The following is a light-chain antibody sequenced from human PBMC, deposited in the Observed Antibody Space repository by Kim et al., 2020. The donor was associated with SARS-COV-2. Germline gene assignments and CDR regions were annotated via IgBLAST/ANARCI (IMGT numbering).Light chain of an antibody. J-gene: IGKJ5*01. CDR2: DAS. CDR3: QQRDDWPMN. CDR1: QSISSY. Sequence: EAVLTQSPATLSLSPGERATLSCRASQSISSYLAWYQQKPGQAPSLLIYDASNRATGIPARFSGSGFGTDFTLTISSLEPEDFAVYYCQQRDDWPMNFGQGTRLEIK. V-gene: IGKV3-11*01.